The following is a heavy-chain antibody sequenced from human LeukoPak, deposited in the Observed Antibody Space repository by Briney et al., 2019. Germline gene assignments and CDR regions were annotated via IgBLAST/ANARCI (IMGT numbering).Heavy chain of an antibody. J-gene: IGHJ6*02. CDR2: ISYSGTT. CDR3: ARQKTAPPLSEYYGMDV. V-gene: IGHV4-59*08. CDR1: VGSINSYY. D-gene: IGHD2-2*01. Sequence: SETLSLTCTVSVGSINSYYWSWIRQPPGKGLEWIGYISYSGTTTYNPSLKSRVTISLDTSKTQFSLRLSSVTAADTAVYYCARQKTAPPLSEYYGMDVWGQGTTVTVSS.